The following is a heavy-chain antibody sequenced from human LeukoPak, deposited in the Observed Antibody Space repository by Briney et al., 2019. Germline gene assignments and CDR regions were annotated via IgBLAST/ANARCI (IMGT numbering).Heavy chain of an antibody. D-gene: IGHD2-2*01. CDR2: ISKDGYNK. V-gene: IGHV3-30*09. J-gene: IGHJ4*02. CDR3: ASPFPSCSSSTCLPTFDY. Sequence: PGRSLRLSCAASGFTFSSFAMHWVRQAPGKGLEWVAVISKDGYNKYYADSVKGRFAISRDNSKNTLYLQMNSLRAEDTAVYYCASPFPSCSSSTCLPTFDYWGQGTLVTVSS. CDR1: GFTFSSFA.